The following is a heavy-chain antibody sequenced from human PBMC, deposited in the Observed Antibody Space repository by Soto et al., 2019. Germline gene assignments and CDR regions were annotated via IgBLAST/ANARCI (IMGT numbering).Heavy chain of an antibody. Sequence: EVQLLESGGGLVQPGGSLRLSCAASGFTFSSYAMNWVRQAPGKGLEWVSVISGSGGSTYYADSVKGRFTISRDNSKNQLYLQMNSLRAGDTAVYYCARRSSGWYLDYWGQGTLVTVSS. CDR3: ARRSSGWYLDY. V-gene: IGHV3-23*01. CDR1: GFTFSSYA. D-gene: IGHD6-19*01. CDR2: ISGSGGST. J-gene: IGHJ4*02.